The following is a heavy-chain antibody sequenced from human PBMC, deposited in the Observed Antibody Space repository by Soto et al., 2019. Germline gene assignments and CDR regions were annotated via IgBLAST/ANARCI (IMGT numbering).Heavy chain of an antibody. J-gene: IGHJ6*02. Sequence: ASVKVSCKASGYTFTGYYMHWVRQAPGQGLEWMGWINPNSGGTNYAQKFQGWVTMTRDTSISTAYMELSRLRSDDTAVYYCARAEGSSWDNYYYYGMDVWGQGTTVTVSS. D-gene: IGHD6-13*01. CDR1: GYTFTGYY. V-gene: IGHV1-2*04. CDR3: ARAEGSSWDNYYYYGMDV. CDR2: INPNSGGT.